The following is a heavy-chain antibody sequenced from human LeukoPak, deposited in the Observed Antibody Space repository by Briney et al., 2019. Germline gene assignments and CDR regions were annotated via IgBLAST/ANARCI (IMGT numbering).Heavy chain of an antibody. V-gene: IGHV3-23*01. Sequence: GGSLRLSCAASGFTLSNYAMNWVRQAPGKGLEWVSSISGSGTNTYYADSVKGRLTISRDTSKNTLYLQMNSLRAEDTAVYHCAKSDYGDYWGQGTLVTVSS. J-gene: IGHJ4*02. CDR1: GFTLSNYA. CDR3: AKSDYGDY. CDR2: ISGSGTNT.